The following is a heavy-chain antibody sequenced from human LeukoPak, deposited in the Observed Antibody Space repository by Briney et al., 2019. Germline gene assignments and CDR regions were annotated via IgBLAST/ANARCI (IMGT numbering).Heavy chain of an antibody. J-gene: IGHJ4*02. CDR3: ARGVWDMVGVPAAPRGY. CDR1: GFTFSSCG. D-gene: IGHD2-2*01. Sequence: GGSPRLSCAASGFTFSSCGMNWVRQAPGKGLEWISYISSSGSSKDYADSVKGRFTISRDDANNSLNLQIDSLRAEDTAVYYCARGVWDMVGVPAAPRGYWGQGILVTVSS. V-gene: IGHV3-48*01. CDR2: ISSSGSSK.